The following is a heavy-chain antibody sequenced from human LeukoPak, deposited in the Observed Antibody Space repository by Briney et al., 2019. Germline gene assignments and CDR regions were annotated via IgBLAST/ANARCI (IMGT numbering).Heavy chain of an antibody. Sequence: GGSLRLSCAAYGFTFSSYWMSWVRQAPGKGLEWVANIKQDGSEKYYVDSVKGRFTISRDNAKNSLYLQMNSLRAEDTAVYYCARDPGTDWYFDLWGRGTLVTVSS. CDR2: IKQDGSEK. D-gene: IGHD1-14*01. V-gene: IGHV3-7*01. CDR3: ARDPGTDWYFDL. CDR1: GFTFSSYW. J-gene: IGHJ2*01.